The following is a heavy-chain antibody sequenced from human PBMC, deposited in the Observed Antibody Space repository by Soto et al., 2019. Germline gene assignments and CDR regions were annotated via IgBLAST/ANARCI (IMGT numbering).Heavy chain of an antibody. V-gene: IGHV3-33*01. Sequence: HPGGSLRLSCAASGFTFSTYGMHWVRQAPGKGLEWVAVIWYDGSNKYYADSVKGRFTISRDNSKNTLYLQMNSLRAEDTAVYYCVRKLSVCSSPSCFYSGKGEYASFYSSMGARGKGTRVTVAS. D-gene: IGHD2-2*01. CDR1: GFTFSTYG. CDR3: VRKLSVCSSPSCFYSGKGEYASFYSSMGA. CDR2: IWYDGSNK. J-gene: IGHJ6*03.